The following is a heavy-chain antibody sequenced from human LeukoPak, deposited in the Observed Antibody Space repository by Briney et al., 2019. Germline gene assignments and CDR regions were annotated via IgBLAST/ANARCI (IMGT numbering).Heavy chain of an antibody. CDR3: ARDKSRTKGMDV. CDR2: IWYDGSNK. Sequence: PGGSLRLSCAASGYTFSSYGMHRVRQAPGKGLEWVAVIWYDGSNKYYADSVKGRFTISRDNSKNTLYLQMNSLRAEDTAVYYCARDKSRTKGMDVWGQGTTVTVSS. J-gene: IGHJ6*02. V-gene: IGHV3-33*01. CDR1: GYTFSSYG. D-gene: IGHD2-8*01.